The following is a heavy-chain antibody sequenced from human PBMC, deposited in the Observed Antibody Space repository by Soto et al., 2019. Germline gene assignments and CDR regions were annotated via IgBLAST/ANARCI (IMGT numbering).Heavy chain of an antibody. CDR3: ATTVTRLIAFDV. CDR1: GFTVSSHY. Sequence: VGSLRLSCAASGFTVSSHYRSGFRQTPGKGLEWGSIRYASDSTFYAASVEGRFTISRDKSKNTVYLQLDSLRAEDTSVYCCATTVTRLIAFDVWGQGTMVTGSS. CDR2: RYASDST. J-gene: IGHJ3*01. V-gene: IGHV3-53*01. D-gene: IGHD4-17*01.